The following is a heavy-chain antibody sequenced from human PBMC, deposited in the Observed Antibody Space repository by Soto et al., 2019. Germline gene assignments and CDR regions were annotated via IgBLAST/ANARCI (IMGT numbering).Heavy chain of an antibody. J-gene: IGHJ5*02. CDR1: GFTVSSNY. CDR3: ARDIMKGTPGP. Sequence: HPGGSLRLSCAASGFTVSSNYMSWVRQAPGKGLEWVSVIYSGGSTYYADSVKGRFTISRDNSKNTLYLQMNSLRAEDTAVYYCARDIMKGTPGPWGQGTLVTVSS. V-gene: IGHV3-66*01. CDR2: IYSGGST.